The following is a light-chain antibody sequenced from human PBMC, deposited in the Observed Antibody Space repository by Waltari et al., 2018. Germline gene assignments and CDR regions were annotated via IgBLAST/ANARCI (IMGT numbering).Light chain of an antibody. CDR3: LQHNSYPRT. Sequence: DIQMTQSPSAMSASVGDRVTITCRASQSISNYLAWFQQKPGKVPKRLIYGASSLQSWVPSRFSGSGSGTEFTLTISSLQPEDFATYYCLQHNSYPRTFGQGTKVEIK. J-gene: IGKJ1*01. CDR2: GAS. V-gene: IGKV1-17*03. CDR1: QSISNY.